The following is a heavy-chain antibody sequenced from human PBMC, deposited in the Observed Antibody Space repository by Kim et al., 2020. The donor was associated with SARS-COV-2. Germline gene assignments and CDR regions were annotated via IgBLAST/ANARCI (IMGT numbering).Heavy chain of an antibody. V-gene: IGHV3-48*03. CDR2: STI. CDR3: AKESLWFGV. J-gene: IGHJ6*02. D-gene: IGHD3-10*01. Sequence: STISYADSVKSRFTISRDYAKNALLLQMNSLRAEKTAVYYCAKESLWFGVWGQGTTVTVSS.